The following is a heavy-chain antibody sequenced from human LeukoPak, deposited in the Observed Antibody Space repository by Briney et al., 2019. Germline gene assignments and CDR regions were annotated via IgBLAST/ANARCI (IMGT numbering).Heavy chain of an antibody. V-gene: IGHV4-34*01. CDR2: SNHGGST. CDR3: ARVPRSGSYSSY. J-gene: IGHJ1*01. CDR1: GGSFSGYY. Sequence: KPSETLSLTCAVYGGSFSGYYWSWIRQPPGRGLEWIGESNHGGSTNYNPSLKSRVTISVDTSKNQFSLKLSSVTAADTAVYYCARVPRSGSYSSYWGQGTLVTVPS. D-gene: IGHD1-26*01.